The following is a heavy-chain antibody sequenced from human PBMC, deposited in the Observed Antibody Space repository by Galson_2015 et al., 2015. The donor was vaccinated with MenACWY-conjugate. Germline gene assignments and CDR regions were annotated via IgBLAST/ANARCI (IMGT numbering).Heavy chain of an antibody. Sequence: SETLSLTCAVSGGSIHNAGYFWGWIRQPPGEGLEWIGSIYFSGTTYYNPSLKSRVAMSIDTSKNQFSLNLRSVTAADTAVYYCAGLPRGSTMVVVAPWGQGTLVTVSA. J-gene: IGHJ5*02. CDR3: AGLPRGSTMVVVAP. CDR2: IYFSGTT. D-gene: IGHD3-22*01. V-gene: IGHV4-39*01. CDR1: GGSIHNAGYF.